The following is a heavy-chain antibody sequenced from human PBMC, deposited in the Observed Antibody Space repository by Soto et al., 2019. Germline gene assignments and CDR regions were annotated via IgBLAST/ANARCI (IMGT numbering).Heavy chain of an antibody. V-gene: IGHV3-23*01. J-gene: IGHJ6*02. CDR1: GFTFSSYA. Sequence: GGSLRLSCAASGFTFSSYAMSWVRQAPGKGLEWVSAISGSGGSTYYADSVKGRFTISRDNSKNTLYLQMNSLRAEDTAVYYCANQFWSGYWGSYGMDVCGQGTTVTVYS. D-gene: IGHD3-3*01. CDR2: ISGSGGST. CDR3: ANQFWSGYWGSYGMDV.